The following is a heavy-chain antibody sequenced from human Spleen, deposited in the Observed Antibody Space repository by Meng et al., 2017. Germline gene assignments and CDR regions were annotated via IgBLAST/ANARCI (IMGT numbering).Heavy chain of an antibody. D-gene: IGHD6-19*01. CDR1: GLSLMTTGLG. J-gene: IGHJ4*02. CDR3: VHSQSSGWTPFVY. V-gene: IGHV2-5*01. Sequence: HIRSRAYSLTLVNPTQSPTLPCTLSGLSLMTTGLGVGWIRRPPGKALGLLALIYGNDDDRYSPSLKNRLTITKDTSKNQVVLTMTNIDPIDTGTYYCVHSQSSGWTPFVYWGRGTLVTVSS. CDR2: IYGNDDD.